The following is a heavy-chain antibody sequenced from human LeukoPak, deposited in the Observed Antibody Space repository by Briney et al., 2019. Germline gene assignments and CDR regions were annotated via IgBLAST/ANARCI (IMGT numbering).Heavy chain of an antibody. V-gene: IGHV1-69*01. CDR2: IIPIFGTA. CDR1: GGTFSSYV. Sequence: GCSVKDSCKASGGTFSSYVISWVRPAPGQGLEWMGGIIPIFGTANYAQKFQGRVTITADESTSTAYMELSSLRSEDTAAYYCAREAVTIFGVVTEGWGPWFDPWGQGTLVTVSS. CDR3: AREAVTIFGVVTEGWGPWFDP. J-gene: IGHJ5*02. D-gene: IGHD3-3*01.